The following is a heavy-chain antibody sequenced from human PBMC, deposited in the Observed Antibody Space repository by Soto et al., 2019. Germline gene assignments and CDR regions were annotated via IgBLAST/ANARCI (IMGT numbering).Heavy chain of an antibody. CDR3: ARADIVVVPAATILYNWFVP. V-gene: IGHV1-8*01. D-gene: IGHD2-2*01. CDR1: GYTFTSYD. Sequence: ASVKVSCKASGYTFTSYDINWVRQATGQGLEWMGWMNPNSGNTGYAQKFQGRVTMTRNTSISTAYMELSSLRSEDTAVYYCARADIVVVPAATILYNWFVPWGQGTLLTASS. J-gene: IGHJ5*02. CDR2: MNPNSGNT.